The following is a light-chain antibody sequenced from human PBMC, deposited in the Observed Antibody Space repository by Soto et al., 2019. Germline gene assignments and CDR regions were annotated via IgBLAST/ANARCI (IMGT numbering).Light chain of an antibody. CDR2: DAS. CDR1: EEIYNY. J-gene: IGKJ5*01. V-gene: IGKV1-33*01. Sequence: DIQMTQSPSSLSASVGDRVTIACQASEEIYNYLNWYQQKPGKAPKLLIYDASNLETGAPSRFSGSGSGTDFTLIISSLHPEDIATYYCQQYANLPLTFGQGTRLEIK. CDR3: QQYANLPLT.